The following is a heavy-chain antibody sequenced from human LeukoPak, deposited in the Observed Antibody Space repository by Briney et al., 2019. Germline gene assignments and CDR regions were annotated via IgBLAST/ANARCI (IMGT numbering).Heavy chain of an antibody. CDR3: AKDRTSPVLRYSDWILEGAFDY. J-gene: IGHJ4*02. CDR2: VSGCGGRT. D-gene: IGHD3-9*01. Sequence: PGGSLRLSCAASGFTFSSYAMSWVRKAPPQGLELVSAVSGCGGRTYYADSAQGRFTISSDNSKNTLYLQMNSLRAEDTAVYYCAKDRTSPVLRYSDWILEGAFDYWGQGTLVTVSS. V-gene: IGHV3-23*01. CDR1: GFTFSSYA.